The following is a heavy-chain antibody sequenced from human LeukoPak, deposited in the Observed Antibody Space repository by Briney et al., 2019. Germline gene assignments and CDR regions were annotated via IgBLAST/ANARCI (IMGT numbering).Heavy chain of an antibody. CDR3: VRDNGGEHL. CDR1: GYTFGSYW. J-gene: IGHJ4*02. Sequence: GGSLRLSCAASGYTFGSYWMYWVRQAPGKGLVWVSRINNDGSSTIYADSVKGRFTISRDNAKNTLYLQINSLRDDDTAVYYCVRDNGGEHLWGQGTLVTVSS. V-gene: IGHV3-74*01. CDR2: INNDGSST. D-gene: IGHD3-16*01.